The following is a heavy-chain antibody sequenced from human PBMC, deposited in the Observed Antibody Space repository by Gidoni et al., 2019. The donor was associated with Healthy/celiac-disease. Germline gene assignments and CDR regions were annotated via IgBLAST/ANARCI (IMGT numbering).Heavy chain of an antibody. CDR2: INAGNCNT. CDR1: GDTLTSYA. V-gene: IGHV1-3*01. CDR3: ARESHYYDSSGYYPN. Sequence: QVQLVQSGAEVKKHGDSVKDSCKASGDTLTSYAMHWVRQAPGQRLEWMGWINAGNCNTKYSQKFQGRVTITSDTSASTAYMELSSLRSEDTAVYYCARESHYYDSSGYYPNWGQGTLVTVSS. J-gene: IGHJ4*02. D-gene: IGHD3-22*01.